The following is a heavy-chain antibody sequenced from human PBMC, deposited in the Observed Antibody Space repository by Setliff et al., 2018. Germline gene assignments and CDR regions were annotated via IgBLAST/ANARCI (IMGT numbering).Heavy chain of an antibody. V-gene: IGHV4-34*01. CDR1: GGPFSDYY. J-gene: IGHJ4*02. D-gene: IGHD6-13*01. CDR3: VRESRSTWYRRDF. CDR2: INPSGTT. Sequence: SETLSLTCTFYGGPFSDYYWGWVRQTPGKGLEWIAEINPSGTTNYIPSLKSRVAISVDTSKNYFSLDVSSVTAADTAVYYCVRESRSTWYRRDFWGQGTLVTVSS.